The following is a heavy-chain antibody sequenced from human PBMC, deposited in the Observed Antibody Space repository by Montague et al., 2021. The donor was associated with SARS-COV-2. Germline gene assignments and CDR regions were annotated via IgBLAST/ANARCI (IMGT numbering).Heavy chain of an antibody. CDR3: ARDVGVPLAPPYSWFDP. CDR2: IYTSGST. Sequence: SETLSLTCSVSGGSISSYYWSWIRQPAGKGLEWIGRIYTSGSTNXNPSLKSRVTMSVDTSKNQFSLKLSSVTAADTAVYYCARDVGVPLAPPYSWFDPWGQGTLVTVSS. D-gene: IGHD2-2*01. V-gene: IGHV4-4*07. CDR1: GGSISSYY. J-gene: IGHJ5*02.